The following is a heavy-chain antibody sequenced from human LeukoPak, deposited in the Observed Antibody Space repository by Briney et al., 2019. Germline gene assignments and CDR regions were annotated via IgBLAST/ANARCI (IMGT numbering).Heavy chain of an antibody. CDR3: ARGRDGYNFGY. D-gene: IGHD5-24*01. CDR2: IYSGGST. Sequence: GGSLRLSCAASGFTVSSNYMSWVRQAPGKGREWVSVIYSGGSTYYADSVKGRFTISRDISKNTLYLQMNSLRAEDTAVYYCARGRDGYNFGYWGQGTLVTVSS. V-gene: IGHV3-66*01. J-gene: IGHJ4*02. CDR1: GFTVSSNY.